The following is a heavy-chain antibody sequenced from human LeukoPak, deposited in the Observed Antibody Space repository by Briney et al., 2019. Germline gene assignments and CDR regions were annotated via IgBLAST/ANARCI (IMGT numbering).Heavy chain of an antibody. J-gene: IGHJ6*03. V-gene: IGHV3-20*04. D-gene: IGHD3-10*01. CDR3: AIPYGSGSPSPMDV. CDR2: INWNGGST. Sequence: GGSLRLSCAASGFTLDDFGMSWVRQAPGKGLEWVSGINWNGGSTAYADSAKGRFTISRDNAKKSLYLQMNSLRAEDTALYYCAIPYGSGSPSPMDVWGKGTTVTVSS. CDR1: GFTLDDFG.